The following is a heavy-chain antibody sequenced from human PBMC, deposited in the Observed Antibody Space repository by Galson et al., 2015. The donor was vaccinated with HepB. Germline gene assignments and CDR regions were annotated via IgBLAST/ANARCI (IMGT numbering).Heavy chain of an antibody. Sequence: SVKVSCKASGYTFTNYPINWVRQAPGQGLEWMGWINPNSGGTNYAQKFQGWVTMTRDTSISTAYMELSRLTSDDTAVYYCARGRLVIMGRYYFDYWGQGTLVTVSS. CDR2: INPNSGGT. V-gene: IGHV1-2*04. J-gene: IGHJ4*02. D-gene: IGHD3-9*01. CDR1: GYTFTNYP. CDR3: ARGRLVIMGRYYFDY.